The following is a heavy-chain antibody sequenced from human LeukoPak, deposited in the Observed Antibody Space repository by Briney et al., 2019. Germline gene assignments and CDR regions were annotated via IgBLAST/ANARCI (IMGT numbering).Heavy chain of an antibody. V-gene: IGHV3-30*04. J-gene: IGHJ4*02. CDR3: ARDPIRGIVVVPAAPGY. CDR2: ISYDGSNK. Sequence: GRSLRLSCAASGFTFSSYAMHWVRQAPGKGLEWVAVISYDGSNKYYADSVKGRFTISRDNSKNTLYLQMNSLRAEDTAVYYCARDPIRGIVVVPAAPGYWGQGTLVTVSS. CDR1: GFTFSSYA. D-gene: IGHD2-2*01.